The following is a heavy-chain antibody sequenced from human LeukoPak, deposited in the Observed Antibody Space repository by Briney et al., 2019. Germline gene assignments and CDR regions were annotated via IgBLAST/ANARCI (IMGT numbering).Heavy chain of an antibody. V-gene: IGHV3-23*01. CDR1: GFTFSTYA. J-gene: IGHJ4*02. D-gene: IGHD2/OR15-2a*01. Sequence: HPGGSLRLSCAASGFTFSTYAMSWVRQAPGKGLEWVSTVSGSTGDTYYADSVKGRFTISRDNSKNTLYLQTNSLRAEDTAVYYCATDPHAKYFDYWGQGTLVTVSS. CDR2: VSGSTGDT. CDR3: ATDPHAKYFDY.